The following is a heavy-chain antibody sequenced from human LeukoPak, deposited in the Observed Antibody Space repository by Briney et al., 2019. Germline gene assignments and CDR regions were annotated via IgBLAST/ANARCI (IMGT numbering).Heavy chain of an antibody. D-gene: IGHD3-9*01. V-gene: IGHV1-69*13. CDR2: IIPIFGTA. Sequence: SVKVSCKASGGTFSSYAISWVRQAPGQGLEWMGGIIPIFGTANYAQKFQGRVTITADESTSTAYMELSSLRSEGTAVYYCARSPRVLRYFDWLLNGYYFDYWGQGTLVTVSS. J-gene: IGHJ4*02. CDR1: GGTFSSYA. CDR3: ARSPRVLRYFDWLLNGYYFDY.